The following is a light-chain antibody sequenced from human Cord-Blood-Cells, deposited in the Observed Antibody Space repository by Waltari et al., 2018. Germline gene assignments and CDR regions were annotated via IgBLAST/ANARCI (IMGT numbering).Light chain of an antibody. Sequence: DIVMTQSPDSLAVSLGERATINCTSSQRVLYSSNNKTYLAWYPQKPGQPPKLLIYWASTRESGVPDRFSGSGSGTDFTLTISSLQAEDVAVYYCQQYYSTPPTFGQGTKVEIK. CDR3: QQYYSTPPT. V-gene: IGKV4-1*01. CDR1: QRVLYSSNNKTY. J-gene: IGKJ1*01. CDR2: WAS.